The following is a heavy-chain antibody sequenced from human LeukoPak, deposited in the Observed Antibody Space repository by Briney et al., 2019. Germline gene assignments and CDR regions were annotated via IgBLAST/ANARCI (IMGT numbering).Heavy chain of an antibody. CDR1: GYTFTSYA. CDR2: INAGNGNT. CDR3: ASTKPPYYYGSGVPLFDP. D-gene: IGHD3-10*01. V-gene: IGHV1-3*01. J-gene: IGHJ5*02. Sequence: ASVKVSCKASGYTFTSYAMHWVRQAPGQRLEWMGWINAGNGNTKYSQKFQGRVTITRDTSASTAYMELSSLRSEDTAVYYCASTKPPYYYGSGVPLFDPWGQGTPVTVSS.